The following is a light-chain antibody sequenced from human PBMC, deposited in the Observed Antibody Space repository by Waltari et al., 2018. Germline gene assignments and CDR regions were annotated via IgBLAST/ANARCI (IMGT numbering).Light chain of an antibody. Sequence: SYVLTQPPSESVAPGQEATITCGGNNIERKSVHWYQQRPGQAPLLVVYDDSDRASGVPELFSGSKSGDSATLTISRVEAGDEADYSCQVWDGGRVVFGGGTKLTVL. CDR1: NIERKS. J-gene: IGLJ3*02. V-gene: IGLV3-21*02. CDR3: QVWDGGRVV. CDR2: DDS.